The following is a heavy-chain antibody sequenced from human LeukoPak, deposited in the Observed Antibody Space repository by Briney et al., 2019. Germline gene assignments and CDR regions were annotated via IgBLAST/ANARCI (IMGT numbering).Heavy chain of an antibody. Sequence: GGSLRLSCAASGFTFRSYWMSWVRQAPGKGLEWVANIKQDGSEKYYVDSVKGRFTISRDNAKNSLYLQMNSLRAEDTAVYYCARVERGYHLILRKDYYYYMDVWGKGTTVTVSS. CDR1: GFTFRSYW. J-gene: IGHJ6*03. CDR2: IKQDGSEK. V-gene: IGHV3-7*01. CDR3: ARVERGYHLILRKDYYYYMDV. D-gene: IGHD5-12*01.